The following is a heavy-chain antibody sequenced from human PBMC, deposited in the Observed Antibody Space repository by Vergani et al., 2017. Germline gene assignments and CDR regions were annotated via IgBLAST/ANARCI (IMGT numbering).Heavy chain of an antibody. CDR3: ARGGSSTSCPNYYYYMDV. V-gene: IGHV1-8*02. CDR2: MNPNSGNT. CDR1: GYTFTSYD. J-gene: IGHJ6*03. D-gene: IGHD2-2*01. Sequence: QVQLVQSGAEVKKPGDSVKVSCKASGYTFTSYDINWVRQATGQGLEWMGWMNPNSGNTGYAQKFEGRVTMTRNTSTSTAYMELSSLRSEDRGVYYCARGGSSTSCPNYYYYMDVWGKGTTVTVSS.